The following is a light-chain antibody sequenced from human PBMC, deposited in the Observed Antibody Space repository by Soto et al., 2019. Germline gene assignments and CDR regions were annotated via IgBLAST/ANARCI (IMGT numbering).Light chain of an antibody. Sequence: QSVLTQPPSASGTPGQMVTISCSGSSSSIGGNTVNWYQQLPGTAPKLLIYSDDQRPSGVPARFSGSKSGTSASLAISGLQSEDEADYYCAEWDDSLNGPSDVFGTGTKVTVL. CDR3: AEWDDSLNGPSDV. V-gene: IGLV1-44*01. CDR2: SDD. CDR1: SSSIGGNT. J-gene: IGLJ1*01.